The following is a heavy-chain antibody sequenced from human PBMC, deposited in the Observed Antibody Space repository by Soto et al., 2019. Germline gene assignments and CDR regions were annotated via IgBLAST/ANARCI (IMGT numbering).Heavy chain of an antibody. CDR2: INPGNGNT. D-gene: IGHD3-22*01. V-gene: IGHV1-3*01. Sequence: ASVKVSCKASGYTSTSYGINWVRQAPGRGLEWVGWINPGNGNTKYSQQFQGRVIIDRDTSASTAYMELSSLRSEDTAVYYCARGGYFDSSNYLAYWGLGTLVTVSS. CDR3: ARGGYFDSSNYLAY. CDR1: GYTSTSYG. J-gene: IGHJ4*02.